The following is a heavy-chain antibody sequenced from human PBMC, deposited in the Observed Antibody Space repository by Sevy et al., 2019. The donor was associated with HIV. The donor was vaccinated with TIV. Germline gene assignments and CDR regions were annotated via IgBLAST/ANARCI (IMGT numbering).Heavy chain of an antibody. CDR3: TTPSEFWSGYLSYAFDI. CDR2: IKSKTDDGTT. CDR1: GFTFSNAW. J-gene: IGHJ3*02. Sequence: GGSMRLSCAASGFTFSNAWMSWVRQAPGKGLEWVGRIKSKTDDGTTDYAAPVKGRFTISRDDSKNTLYLKMNSLKTEDTDVYYCTTPSEFWSGYLSYAFDIWGQGTMVTVSS. D-gene: IGHD3-3*01. V-gene: IGHV3-15*01.